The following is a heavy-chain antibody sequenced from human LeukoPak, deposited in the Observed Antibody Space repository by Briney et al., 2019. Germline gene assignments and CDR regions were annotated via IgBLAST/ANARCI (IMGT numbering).Heavy chain of an antibody. Sequence: SETLSLTCTVSGGSISSYYWSWIRQPPGKGLEWIGSIYYSGSTYYNPSLKSRVTISVDTSKNQFSLKLSSVTAADTAVYYCARSYPNDYVWGSYRPNWFDPWGQGTLVTVSS. J-gene: IGHJ5*02. V-gene: IGHV4-59*05. CDR3: ARSYPNDYVWGSYRPNWFDP. CDR2: IYYSGST. CDR1: GGSISSYY. D-gene: IGHD3-16*02.